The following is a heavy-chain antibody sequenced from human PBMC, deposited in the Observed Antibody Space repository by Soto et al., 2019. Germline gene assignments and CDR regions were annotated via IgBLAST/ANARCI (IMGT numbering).Heavy chain of an antibody. CDR3: ARDIERDYYDSSGPAGYYYGMDV. Sequence: PGGSLRLSCAASGFTFSSYAMHWVRQAPGKGLEWVAVISYDGSNKYYADSVKGRFTISRDNSKNTLYLQMNSLRAEDTAVYYCARDIERDYYDSSGPAGYYYGMDVWGQGTTVTVS. D-gene: IGHD3-22*01. J-gene: IGHJ6*02. CDR1: GFTFSSYA. CDR2: ISYDGSNK. V-gene: IGHV3-30-3*01.